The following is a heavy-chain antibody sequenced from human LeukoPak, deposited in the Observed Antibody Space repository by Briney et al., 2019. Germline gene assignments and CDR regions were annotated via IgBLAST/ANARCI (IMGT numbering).Heavy chain of an antibody. CDR3: TRNPWATYSGYDSSY. Sequence: GASVKVSCKASGYTFPGYYIHWVRQAPGQGLEWMGWINPNSGGTKYAQKFQGRVTMTRDTSISTAYMELSRLRSDDAAVYYCTRNPWATYSGYDSSYWGQGTLVTVSS. CDR1: GYTFPGYY. D-gene: IGHD5-12*01. V-gene: IGHV1-2*02. J-gene: IGHJ4*02. CDR2: INPNSGGT.